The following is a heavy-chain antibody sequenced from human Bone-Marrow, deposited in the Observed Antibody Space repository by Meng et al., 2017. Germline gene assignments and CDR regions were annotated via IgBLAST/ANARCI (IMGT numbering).Heavy chain of an antibody. V-gene: IGHV4-4*02. Sequence: SETLSLTCAVSGVSVSSGHWWSWVRQPPGKGLEWIAEISHTERTIYNPPLKSRVTISMDKSDNQFSLTLNSVTAADTAVYYCAISRGWWFFDFWGRGTLVTVSS. CDR3: AISRGWWFFDF. D-gene: IGHD5-12*01. CDR1: GVSVSSGHW. CDR2: ISHTERT. J-gene: IGHJ2*01.